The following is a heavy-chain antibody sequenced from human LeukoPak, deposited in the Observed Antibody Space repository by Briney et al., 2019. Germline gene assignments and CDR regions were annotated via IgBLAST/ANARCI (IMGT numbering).Heavy chain of an antibody. CDR3: AKLWFGELLSISYFDY. V-gene: IGHV1-24*01. CDR2: FDPEDGET. Sequence: ASVKVSCKVSGYTLTELSMHWVRQAPGKGLERMGAFDPEDGETIYAQKFQGRVTMTRNTSISTAYMELSSLRSEDTAVYYCAKLWFGELLSISYFDYWGQGTLVTVSS. D-gene: IGHD3-10*01. CDR1: GYTLTELS. J-gene: IGHJ4*02.